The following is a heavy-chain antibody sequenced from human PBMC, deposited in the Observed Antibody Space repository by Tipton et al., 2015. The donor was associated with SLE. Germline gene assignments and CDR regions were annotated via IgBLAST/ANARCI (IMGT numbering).Heavy chain of an antibody. D-gene: IGHD5-24*01. Sequence: QVQLVQSGAEVKKPGTSVKVSCKASGDTFSSSAINWVRQAPGQGLEWMGGIIPVFGTPNYAQNFPGRVTVTADESTRRAYMEMSSLRSEDTSVYYCARGGSSGTYRTYWRILSYNSMDVWGKGSTVIVSS. V-gene: IGHV1-69*01. J-gene: IGHJ6*03. CDR1: GDTFSSSA. CDR3: ARGGSSGTYRTYWRILSYNSMDV. CDR2: IIPVFGTP.